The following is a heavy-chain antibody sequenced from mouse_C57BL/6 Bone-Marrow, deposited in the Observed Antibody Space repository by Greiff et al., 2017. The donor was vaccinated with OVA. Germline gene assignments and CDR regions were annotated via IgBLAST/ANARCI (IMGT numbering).Heavy chain of an antibody. CDR3: ARDLWYFDV. Sequence: EVKLVESEGGLVQPGSSMKLSCTASGFTFSDYYMAWVRPVPERGLEWVANINYVGSSTYYLDFLKSRFLNSRDNAKNIRYLQMSSLKSEDTATYYCARDLWYFDVWGTGTTVTVSS. J-gene: IGHJ1*03. V-gene: IGHV5-16*01. CDR1: GFTFSDYY. CDR2: INYVGSST.